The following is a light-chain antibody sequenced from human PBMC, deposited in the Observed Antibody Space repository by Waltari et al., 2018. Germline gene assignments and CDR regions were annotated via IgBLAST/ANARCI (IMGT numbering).Light chain of an antibody. CDR2: DVS. Sequence: QSALTQPASVSGSPGQSITISCTGSSSDVGGYNYVSWYQQYPNEPPQVIIFDVSNRPSCISNRFSGSKSGNTASLTISSLQAGDEADYYCSSYTSSALWVFGGGTKLTVL. J-gene: IGLJ3*02. CDR3: SSYTSSALWV. V-gene: IGLV2-14*01. CDR1: SSDVGGYNY.